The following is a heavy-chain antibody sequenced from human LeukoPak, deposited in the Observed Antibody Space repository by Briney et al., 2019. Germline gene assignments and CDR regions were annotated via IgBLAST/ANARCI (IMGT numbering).Heavy chain of an antibody. Sequence: SETLSLTCTVSGGSISSGGYYWSWIRQPPGKGLEWIGYIYHSGSTYYNPSLKSRVTISVDTSKNQFSLKLSSVTAADTAVYYCARDGDYYDSSGYYPDKNNWFDPWGQGTLVTVSS. V-gene: IGHV4-30-2*01. J-gene: IGHJ5*02. D-gene: IGHD3-22*01. CDR1: GGSISSGGYY. CDR3: ARDGDYYDSSGYYPDKNNWFDP. CDR2: IYHSGST.